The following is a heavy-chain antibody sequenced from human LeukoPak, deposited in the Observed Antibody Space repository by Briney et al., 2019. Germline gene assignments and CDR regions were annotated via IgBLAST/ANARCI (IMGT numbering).Heavy chain of an antibody. Sequence: GGSLRLSCAASGFTFSSYAMSWVRQAPGKGLEWVSAISGRGGSTYYADSVKGRFTISRDNSKNTLYLQMNSLRAEDTAVYYCAKGSNSGITMVRGVIKSYFDYWGQGTLVTVSS. D-gene: IGHD3-10*01. CDR3: AKGSNSGITMVRGVIKSYFDY. CDR2: ISGRGGST. V-gene: IGHV3-23*01. CDR1: GFTFSSYA. J-gene: IGHJ4*02.